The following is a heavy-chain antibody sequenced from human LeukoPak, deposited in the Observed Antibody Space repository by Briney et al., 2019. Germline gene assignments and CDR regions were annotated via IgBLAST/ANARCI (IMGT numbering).Heavy chain of an antibody. D-gene: IGHD3-9*01. Sequence: GGSLRLSCAASGFTFSSYGMHWVRQAPGKGLEWVAVISYDGSNKYYADSVKGRFTISRDNSKNTLYLQMNSLRPEDTALYYCAKDKNYDIFTGFDYWGQGTLVTVSS. J-gene: IGHJ4*02. CDR3: AKDKNYDIFTGFDY. CDR1: GFTFSSYG. V-gene: IGHV3-30*18. CDR2: ISYDGSNK.